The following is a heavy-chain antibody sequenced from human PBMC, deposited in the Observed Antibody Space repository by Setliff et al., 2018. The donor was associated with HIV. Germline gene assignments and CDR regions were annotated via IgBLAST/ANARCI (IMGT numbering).Heavy chain of an antibody. CDR3: ARGLYSSSWHVPFYFDY. J-gene: IGHJ4*02. Sequence: SETLSLTCAVYGESLSDYYWHWIRQPPGKGLEWMGSVYYSGITYYKPSLKSRVTISVDTSKNQFSLRLSSVTAADTAVYYCARGLYSSSWHVPFYFDYWGQGTLVTVSS. D-gene: IGHD6-13*01. CDR2: VYYSGIT. CDR1: GESLSDYY. V-gene: IGHV4-34*01.